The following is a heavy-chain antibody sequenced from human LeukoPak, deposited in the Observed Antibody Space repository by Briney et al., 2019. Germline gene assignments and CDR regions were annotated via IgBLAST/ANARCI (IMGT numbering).Heavy chain of an antibody. CDR1: GFIFSSCW. CDR2: INRDGSSI. J-gene: IGHJ4*02. CDR3: ARDMNYAPDY. Sequence: GGSLRLSCAASGFIFSSCWMHWVRQAPGKGLVWVSRINRDGSSISYADSVKGQFTISRDNAKNTVYLQMNSLRAEDTAVYYCARDMNYAPDYWGQGTLVTVSS. V-gene: IGHV3-74*01. D-gene: IGHD3-16*01.